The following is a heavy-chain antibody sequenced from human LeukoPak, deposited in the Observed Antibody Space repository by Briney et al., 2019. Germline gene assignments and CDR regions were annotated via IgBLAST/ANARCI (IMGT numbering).Heavy chain of an antibody. CDR3: ARGDEYTTSP. Sequence: PGGSLRLSCAASGFTFSSFWMSWVRQAPGKGLEWVANIKRDGGDKYYVDSVKGRFSISRGNAKNSLYLHMNSLRAEDTAVYYCARGDEYTTSPWGQGTLVTVSS. CDR1: GFTFSSFW. J-gene: IGHJ4*02. V-gene: IGHV3-7*05. CDR2: IKRDGGDK. D-gene: IGHD2-2*02.